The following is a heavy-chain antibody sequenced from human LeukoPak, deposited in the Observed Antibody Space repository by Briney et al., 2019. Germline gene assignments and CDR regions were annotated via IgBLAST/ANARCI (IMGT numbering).Heavy chain of an antibody. CDR3: ARARGYSYGYSDY. CDR1: GFTFDNYA. V-gene: IGHV3-48*01. CDR2: ISSSGSVI. D-gene: IGHD5-18*01. Sequence: PGGSLRLSCAASGFTFDNYAMHWVRQAPGRGLEWVSYISSSGSVIDYADSVKGRFTISRDNAKNSLYLQMNSLRVEDTAVYYCARARGYSYGYSDYWGQGTLVTVSS. J-gene: IGHJ4*02.